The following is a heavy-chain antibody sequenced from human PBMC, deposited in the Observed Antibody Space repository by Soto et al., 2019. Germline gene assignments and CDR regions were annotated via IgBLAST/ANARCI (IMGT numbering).Heavy chain of an antibody. CDR2: IFYSGST. J-gene: IGHJ5*02. CDR1: GDSISTRRSY. Sequence: SSETLSLTCNVSGDSISTRRSYWAWIRQPPGKGLEWLANIFYSGSTYYNPSLASRVTVSVDTSKNEFSLKLRSVTAADTAVYYCARQPTTGDTDLWFDPWGQGTLVTVPQ. V-gene: IGHV4-39*01. D-gene: IGHD2-21*01. CDR3: ARQPTTGDTDLWFDP.